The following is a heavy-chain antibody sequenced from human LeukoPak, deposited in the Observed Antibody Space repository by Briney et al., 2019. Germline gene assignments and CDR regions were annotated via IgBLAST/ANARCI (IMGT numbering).Heavy chain of an antibody. CDR3: ARDQSATVNYGMDV. J-gene: IGHJ6*02. CDR2: IWYDADNK. Sequence: GGSLRLSCAASGFTFSSYGMHWVRQAPGKGLEWVAAIWYDADNKYYADSVKGRFTTSRDNSKNTLSLQMNSLRAEDTAVYYCARDQSATVNYGMDVWGQGTTVTV. CDR1: GFTFSSYG. V-gene: IGHV3-33*01.